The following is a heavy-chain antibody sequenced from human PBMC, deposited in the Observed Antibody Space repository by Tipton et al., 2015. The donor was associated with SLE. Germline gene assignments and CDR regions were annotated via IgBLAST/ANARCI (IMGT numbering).Heavy chain of an antibody. CDR1: GFTFGDYA. J-gene: IGHJ6*03. CDR3: ERVYDLWSGGHYHYMGV. V-gene: IGHV4-59*01. D-gene: IGHD3-3*01. CDR2: IYYSGST. Sequence: LRLSYTASGFTFGDYAMSWVRQAPGKGLEWIGDIYYSGSTNYNPSLKSRVTISVDTSKNQFSLKLSSVTAADTAVYYCERVYDLWSGGHYHYMGVWGERTAVTIYS.